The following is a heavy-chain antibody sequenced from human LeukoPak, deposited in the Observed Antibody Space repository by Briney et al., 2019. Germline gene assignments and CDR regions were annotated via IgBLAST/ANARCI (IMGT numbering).Heavy chain of an antibody. Sequence: SETLSLTCTVSGGSISSSYWSWVRQPAGKRLEWIGRIHTSGSTNYNPSLKSRVIMSIDTSKNQFSLKLSSLTAADTAVYYCARPRSSSGWDGDFDSWGQGTLVTVSS. CDR1: GGSISSSY. J-gene: IGHJ4*02. D-gene: IGHD6-19*01. CDR3: ARPRSSSGWDGDFDS. CDR2: IHTSGST. V-gene: IGHV4-4*07.